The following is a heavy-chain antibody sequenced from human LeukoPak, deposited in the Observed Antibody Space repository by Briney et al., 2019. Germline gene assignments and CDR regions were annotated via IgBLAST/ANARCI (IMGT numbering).Heavy chain of an antibody. D-gene: IGHD4-23*01. Sequence: SENLSLTCTVSGGSISSGGYYWSWIRQHPGKGLEWIGYIYYSGSTYYNPSLKSLVTISVDTSKTQFSLKLSSVTAADTAVYYCARGYGGNSGYFDLWGRGTLVTVSS. CDR3: ARGYGGNSGYFDL. J-gene: IGHJ2*01. CDR1: GGSISSGGYY. CDR2: IYYSGST. V-gene: IGHV4-31*01.